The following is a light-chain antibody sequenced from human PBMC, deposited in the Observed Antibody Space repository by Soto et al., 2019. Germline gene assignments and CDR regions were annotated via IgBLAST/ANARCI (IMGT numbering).Light chain of an antibody. CDR3: LQHHSHPPT. V-gene: IGKV1-17*01. CDR2: ASS. Sequence: DIQMTQSPSSLAASVGDRVTITCRAGQDIRDELEWFQQKPGKAPKRLIYASSTLQSGVPSRFSGSGAGTDFTRTSSSLQPEDFATYSWLQHHSHPPTCGQGT. J-gene: IGKJ1*01. CDR1: QDIRDE.